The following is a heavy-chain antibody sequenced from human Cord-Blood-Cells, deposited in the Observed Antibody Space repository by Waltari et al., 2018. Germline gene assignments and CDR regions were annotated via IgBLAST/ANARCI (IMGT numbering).Heavy chain of an antibody. V-gene: IGHV1-2*02. D-gene: IGHD2-8*02. Sequence: QVQLVQSGAEVKKPGASVKVSCKASGYTFTGYYMHWVRQAPGQGVEWMGWINPNSGGTNYAQKLQGRVTMTRDTSISTAYMELSRLRSDDTAVYYCARGSAGGGVLGPRDAFDIWGQGTMVTVSS. J-gene: IGHJ3*02. CDR3: ARGSAGGGVLGPRDAFDI. CDR2: INPNSGGT. CDR1: GYTFTGYY.